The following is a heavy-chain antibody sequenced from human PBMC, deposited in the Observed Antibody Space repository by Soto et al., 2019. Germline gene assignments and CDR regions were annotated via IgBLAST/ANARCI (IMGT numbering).Heavy chain of an antibody. Sequence: GGSLRLSRAASGFTFSSYAMHWVRQAPGKGLEWVAVIWYDGSNKYYADSVKGRFTISRDNSKNTMYLQMNSLRAEDTAVYYCAKSRGYCSGGTCYGDAFDIWGQGTMVTVSS. J-gene: IGHJ3*02. CDR2: IWYDGSNK. CDR1: GFTFSSYA. CDR3: AKSRGYCSGGTCYGDAFDI. V-gene: IGHV3-33*06. D-gene: IGHD2-15*01.